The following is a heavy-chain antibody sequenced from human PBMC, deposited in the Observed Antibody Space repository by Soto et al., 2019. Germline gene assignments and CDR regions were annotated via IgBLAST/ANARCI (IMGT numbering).Heavy chain of an antibody. J-gene: IGHJ4*02. Sequence: PSETLSLTCAVYGGSFSGYYWSWIRQPPGKGLEWIGEINHSGSTNYNPSLKSRVTISVDTSKNQFSLKLSSVTAADTAVYYCVSVVRGVIKFRDYWGQGTLVTVSS. CDR2: INHSGST. CDR1: GGSFSGYY. CDR3: VSVVRGVIKFRDY. D-gene: IGHD3-10*01. V-gene: IGHV4-34*01.